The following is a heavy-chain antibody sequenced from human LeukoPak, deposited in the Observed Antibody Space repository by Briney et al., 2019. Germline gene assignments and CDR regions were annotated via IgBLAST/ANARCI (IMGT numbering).Heavy chain of an antibody. J-gene: IGHJ4*02. Sequence: GRSLRLSCAASGFTFDDYAMHWVRHAPGKGLEWVSGISWNSGSIGYADSVKGRFTISRDNAKNSLYLQMNSLRAEDTALYYCAKSHYYDSSGYYPDYWGQGTLVTVSS. V-gene: IGHV3-9*01. D-gene: IGHD3-22*01. CDR3: AKSHYYDSSGYYPDY. CDR2: ISWNSGSI. CDR1: GFTFDDYA.